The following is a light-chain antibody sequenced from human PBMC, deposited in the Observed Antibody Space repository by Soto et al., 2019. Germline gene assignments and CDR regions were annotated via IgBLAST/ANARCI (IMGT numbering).Light chain of an antibody. CDR1: QSVSSSY. V-gene: IGKV3-20*01. Sequence: EIVLTQSPGTLSLSPGERATLSCRASQSVSSSYLAWYQQKPGQAPRLLIYGASSRATGIPDRFSVSGSGTDFTLTISRLEPEDFAVYYCQQYGSSPEYTFVQGTKLEIK. J-gene: IGKJ2*01. CDR2: GAS. CDR3: QQYGSSPEYT.